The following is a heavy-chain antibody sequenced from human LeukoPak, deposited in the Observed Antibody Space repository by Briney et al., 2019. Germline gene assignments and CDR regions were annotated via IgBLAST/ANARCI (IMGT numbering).Heavy chain of an antibody. D-gene: IGHD1-26*01. J-gene: IGHJ3*01. Sequence: ASVKVSCKASGYTFVDYGISWVRQAPGQGLEWMGWISAKKGKTNYAQKFQGRVTMTTDTSTTTAYMEVRSLSSDDTAVYYCARNRAYSGSYFDAFDLWGQGTMVTVSS. CDR3: ARNRAYSGSYFDAFDL. CDR1: GYTFVDYG. V-gene: IGHV1-18*01. CDR2: ISAKKGKT.